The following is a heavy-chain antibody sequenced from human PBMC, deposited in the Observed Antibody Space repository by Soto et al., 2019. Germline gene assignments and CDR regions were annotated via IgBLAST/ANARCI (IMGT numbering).Heavy chain of an antibody. Sequence: PGGSLRLSCAASGFTFSSYAMSWVRQAPGKGLEWVSAISGSGGSTYYADSVKGRFTISRDNSKNTLYLQMNSLRSDDTAVYYCARGTPSAAGPCIDFWGHGTLVTVSS. CDR1: GFTFSSYA. CDR2: ISGSGGST. CDR3: ARGTPSAAGPCIDF. V-gene: IGHV3-23*01. D-gene: IGHD6-13*01. J-gene: IGHJ4*01.